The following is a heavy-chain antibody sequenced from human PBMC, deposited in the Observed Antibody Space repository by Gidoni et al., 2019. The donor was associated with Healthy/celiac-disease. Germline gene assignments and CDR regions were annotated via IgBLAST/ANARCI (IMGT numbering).Heavy chain of an antibody. V-gene: IGHV3-15*07. CDR3: TTDLGAPAFGPW. J-gene: IGHJ4*02. CDR1: GFTFRHAW. Sequence: EVQLVESAGGMVTPGGSLSTSCSASGFTFRHAWMNWVRQAPGKGLEWFGRIKSKTDGGTTDYAAPVKGRFTISREDSKNTLYLQMNSLKTEDTAVYYCTTDLGAPAFGPWWGQGTLVTVSS. D-gene: IGHD3-10*01. CDR2: IKSKTDGGTT.